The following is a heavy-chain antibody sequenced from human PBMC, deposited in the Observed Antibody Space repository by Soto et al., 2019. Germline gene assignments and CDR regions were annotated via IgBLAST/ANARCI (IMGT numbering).Heavy chain of an antibody. CDR3: ARHSKIAATSTFDY. CDR2: IYYSGST. Sequence: PSETLSLTCTVSGGSISSYYWNWIRQPPGKGLEWIGYIYYSGSTNYNPSLKSRVTISADTSKNQFSLKLSSVTAADTAVYYCARHSKIAATSTFDYWGQGTLVTVSS. D-gene: IGHD6-25*01. J-gene: IGHJ4*02. CDR1: GGSISSYY. V-gene: IGHV4-59*08.